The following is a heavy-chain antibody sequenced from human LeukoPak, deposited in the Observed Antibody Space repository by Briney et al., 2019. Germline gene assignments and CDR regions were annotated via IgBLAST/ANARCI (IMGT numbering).Heavy chain of an antibody. CDR3: ATLKGRLPHLPRKT. V-gene: IGHV4-34*01. CDR2: TDHSGNA. J-gene: IGHJ5*02. Sequence: PSETLSLTCAVNGGSFSDYFWSWIRQPPGKGLEWIGETDHSGNAGYKSSLKSRVTISVDASRKQVSLKMTSVTATDTAVYYCATLKGRLPHLPRKTWGQGTLVTVSS. CDR1: GGSFSDYF.